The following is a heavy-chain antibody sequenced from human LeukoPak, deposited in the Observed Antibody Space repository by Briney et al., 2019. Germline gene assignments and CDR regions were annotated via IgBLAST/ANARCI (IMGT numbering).Heavy chain of an antibody. CDR3: ARPSGCSSTSCPFDY. CDR2: IIPIFGTA. V-gene: IGHV1-69*13. CDR1: GGTFSSYA. Sequence: ASVKVSCKASGGTFSSYAISWVRQAPGQGLEWMGGIIPIFGTANYAQKFQGRVTITADESTSTAYMELSRLRSDDTAVYYCARPSGCSSTSCPFDYWGQGTLVTVSS. J-gene: IGHJ4*02. D-gene: IGHD2-2*01.